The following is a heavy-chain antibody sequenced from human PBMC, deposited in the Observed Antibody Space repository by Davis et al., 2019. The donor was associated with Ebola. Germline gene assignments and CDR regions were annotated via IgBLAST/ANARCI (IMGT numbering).Heavy chain of an antibody. CDR1: GYTFTSYG. CDR3: ASDNSNYDYFDY. D-gene: IGHD4-11*01. J-gene: IGHJ4*02. Sequence: AASVKVSCKASGYTFTSYGISWARQAPGQGLEWMGRISAYNGNTNYAQKLQGRVTLTTDTSTSTAYMELRSLRSDDTAVYYCASDNSNYDYFDYWGQGTLVTVSS. V-gene: IGHV1-18*01. CDR2: ISAYNGNT.